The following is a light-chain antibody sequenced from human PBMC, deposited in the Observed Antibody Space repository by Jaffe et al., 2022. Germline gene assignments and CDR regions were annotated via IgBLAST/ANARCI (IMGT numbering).Light chain of an antibody. V-gene: IGKV3-20*01. CDR1: QTFGGSY. CDR3: QQYGTSQWT. CDR2: GAS. Sequence: EIVLTQSPGTLSLSPGERATLSCRASQTFGGSYLAWYQQKPGQAPRLLVYGASIRATGSPDRFSGSGSGTDFTLTISRLEPEDFAVYFCQQYGTSQWTFGQGTKVEIK. J-gene: IGKJ1*01.